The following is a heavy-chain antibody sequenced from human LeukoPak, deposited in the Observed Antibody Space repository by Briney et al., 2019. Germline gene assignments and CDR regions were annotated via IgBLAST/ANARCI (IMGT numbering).Heavy chain of an antibody. CDR2: ISSSANTI. V-gene: IGHV3-48*03. Sequence: GGSLRLSCAASGFTFSSFEMNWVRQAPGQGLEWVSYISSSANTIYYADSVKSRFTISRDNAKNSLYLQMNSLRAEDTAVYYCARGPEDAVVIIGRYTSFDPWGQGTLVTVSS. CDR1: GFTFSSFE. D-gene: IGHD3-3*01. CDR3: ARGPEDAVVIIGRYTSFDP. J-gene: IGHJ5*02.